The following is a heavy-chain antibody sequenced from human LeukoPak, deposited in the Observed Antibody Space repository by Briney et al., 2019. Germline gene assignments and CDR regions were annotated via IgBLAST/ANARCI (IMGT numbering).Heavy chain of an antibody. CDR1: GGSISSYY. Sequence: SETLSLTCTVSGGSISSYYWSWIRQPPQKGLEWIGYIHYSGATNYNPSLKSRVTISVDTSKNHFSLQLSSVTAADTAVYYCARGAGSSGSYKGLYSDYWGQGTLVTVSS. CDR2: IHYSGAT. D-gene: IGHD1-26*01. CDR3: ARGAGSSGSYKGLYSDY. V-gene: IGHV4-59*01. J-gene: IGHJ4*02.